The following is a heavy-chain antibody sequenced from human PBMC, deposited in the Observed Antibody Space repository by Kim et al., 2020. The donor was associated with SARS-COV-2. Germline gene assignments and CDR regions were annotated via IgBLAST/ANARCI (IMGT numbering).Heavy chain of an antibody. Sequence: SETLSLTCTVSGGSISSSSYYWGWIRQRPGKGLEWIGNIYYNGRTHYNPSLKSRVTISVDTAKNQFSLNLSSVTAADTAAHYCARPRYDYEWYFDLWGRG. V-gene: IGHV4-39*07. CDR1: GGSISSSSYY. D-gene: IGHD4-17*01. J-gene: IGHJ2*01. CDR3: ARPRYDYEWYFDL. CDR2: IYYNGRT.